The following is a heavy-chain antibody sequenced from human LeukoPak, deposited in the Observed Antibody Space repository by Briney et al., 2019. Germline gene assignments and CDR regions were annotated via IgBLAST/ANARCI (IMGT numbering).Heavy chain of an antibody. CDR1: GFTFSNAW. V-gene: IGHV3-23*01. Sequence: PGGSLRLSCAASGFTFSNAWMRWVRQAPGKGLEWVSAISGSGGSTYYADSVKGRFTISRDNSKNTLYLQMNSLRAEDTAVYYCAKDDSGGYWGQGTLVTVSS. CDR2: ISGSGGST. CDR3: AKDDSGGY. J-gene: IGHJ4*02. D-gene: IGHD1-26*01.